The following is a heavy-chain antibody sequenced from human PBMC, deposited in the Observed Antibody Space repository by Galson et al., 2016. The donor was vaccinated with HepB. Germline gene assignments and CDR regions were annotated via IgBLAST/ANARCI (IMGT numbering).Heavy chain of an antibody. V-gene: IGHV4-39*01. D-gene: IGHD2-15*01. J-gene: IGHJ5*02. CDR2: IDYSGST. CDR1: GGSISSNTYY. Sequence: ETLSLTCTVSGGSISSNTYYWGWIRQPPGKGLEWIGSIDYSGSTYYNPSLKSRVTISVDTSKNQFSLKLNSVTAADTAVYYCAGPGFGLILYGFDPWGQGTLVTVSS. CDR3: AGPGFGLILYGFDP.